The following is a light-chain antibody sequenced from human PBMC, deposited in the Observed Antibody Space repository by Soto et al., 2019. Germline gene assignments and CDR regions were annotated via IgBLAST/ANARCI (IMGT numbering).Light chain of an antibody. J-gene: IGLJ1*01. V-gene: IGLV1-40*01. CDR2: GNS. CDR3: QSYDSSLSGHYV. Sequence: QSVLTQPPSVSGAPGQRVTISCTGSSSNIGAGYDVHWYQQLPGTAPKLLIYGNSNRPSGVPDRFSGSKSCTSASLAITGLRGEDEADYCCQSYDSSLSGHYVFGTGTKLTVL. CDR1: SSNIGAGYD.